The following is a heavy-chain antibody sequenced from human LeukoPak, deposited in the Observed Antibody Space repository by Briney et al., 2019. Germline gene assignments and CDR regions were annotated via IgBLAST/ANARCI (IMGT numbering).Heavy chain of an antibody. D-gene: IGHD3-10*02. CDR3: ARGLFGESYDY. CDR1: GYSISSGYY. CDR2: IYHGGST. V-gene: IGHV4-38-2*01. Sequence: SETLSLTCAVSGYSISSGYYWGWIRQPPGKGLEWIGSIYHGGSTYYNPSLKSRVTISVDTSKNQFSLKLSSVTAADTAVYYCARGLFGESYDYWGQGTLVTVSS. J-gene: IGHJ4*02.